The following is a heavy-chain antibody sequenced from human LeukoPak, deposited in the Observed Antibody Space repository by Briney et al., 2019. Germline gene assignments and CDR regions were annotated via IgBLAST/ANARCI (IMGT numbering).Heavy chain of an antibody. D-gene: IGHD3-10*01. CDR1: GFTFSSYW. V-gene: IGHV3-7*01. CDR3: ARDNYYGSGSYHWFDP. Sequence: GGSLRLSCAASGFTFSSYWMSWVRQAPGKGLEWVANIKQDGSEKYYADSVKGRFTVSRDNAKNSLYLQMNSLRAEDTAVYYCARDNYYGSGSYHWFDPWGQGTLVTVSS. J-gene: IGHJ5*02. CDR2: IKQDGSEK.